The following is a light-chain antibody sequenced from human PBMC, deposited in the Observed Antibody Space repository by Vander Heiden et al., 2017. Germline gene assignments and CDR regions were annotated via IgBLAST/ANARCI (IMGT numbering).Light chain of an antibody. V-gene: IGKV1-8*01. CDR3: QQYYSYPLT. Sequence: AIRITQSPSSLSASTGDRVTITCRASQGISSYLAWYQQKSGKAPKLLIYAASTLQSGVPSRFSGSGSGTDFTLTISCLQSEDFATYYCQQYYSYPLTFGGGTKVEIK. CDR2: AAS. CDR1: QGISSY. J-gene: IGKJ4*01.